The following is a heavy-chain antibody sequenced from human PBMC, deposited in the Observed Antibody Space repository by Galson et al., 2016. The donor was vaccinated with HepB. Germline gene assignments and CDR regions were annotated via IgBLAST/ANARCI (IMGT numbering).Heavy chain of an antibody. CDR2: IYWYDDR. CDR3: AHAFFSILTGPFDS. Sequence: PALVKPTQTLTLTCAFSGFSLNTQGECVGWVRQSPGKALEWLALIYWYDDRRYSPSLRDRLTISKDTSKNHVVLTMTNMDPADTGTFYFAHAFFSILTGPFDSWGQGTLVAVSS. J-gene: IGHJ4*02. D-gene: IGHD3-9*01. V-gene: IGHV2-5*01. CDR1: GFSLNTQGEC.